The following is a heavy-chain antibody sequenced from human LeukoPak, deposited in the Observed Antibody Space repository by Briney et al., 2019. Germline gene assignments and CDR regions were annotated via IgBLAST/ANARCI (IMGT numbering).Heavy chain of an antibody. CDR3: ARGATILIGAYGY. J-gene: IGHJ4*02. Sequence: ASVKVSCKASGGTFSSYAISWVRQAPGQGLEWMGWINPNSGGTNYAQKFQGRVTMTRDTSISTAYMELSRLRSDDTAVYYCARGATILIGAYGYWGQGTLVTVSS. D-gene: IGHD5-24*01. V-gene: IGHV1-2*02. CDR1: GGTFSSYA. CDR2: INPNSGGT.